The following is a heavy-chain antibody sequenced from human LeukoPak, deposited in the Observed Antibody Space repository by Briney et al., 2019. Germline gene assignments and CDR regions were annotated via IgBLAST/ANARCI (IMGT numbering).Heavy chain of an antibody. CDR1: GFTFSSYG. CDR2: IRYDGSNK. CDR3: VKRRATTVGGFDY. D-gene: IGHD4-23*01. V-gene: IGHV3-30*02. J-gene: IGHJ4*02. Sequence: GGSLRLSCAASGFTFSSYGMHWVRQAPGKGLEWVAFIRYDGSNKYYADSVKGRFTISRDNSKNTLILQMNSLRAEDTAVYYCVKRRATTVGGFDYWGQGTLVTVSS.